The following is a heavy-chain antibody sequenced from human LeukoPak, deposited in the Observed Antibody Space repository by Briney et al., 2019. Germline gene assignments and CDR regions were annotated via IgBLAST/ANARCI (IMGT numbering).Heavy chain of an antibody. CDR1: GFTFSTYS. V-gene: IGHV5-51*01. CDR2: IYAGDSST. J-gene: IGHJ4*02. CDR3: ARHSCYDS. Sequence: GDSLKIPCKASGFTFSTYSFAWVRQMPGKGLDWMGVIYAGDSSTRYSPSFQDQQTISVDHSISPLYSQWRSLKASDSAIYYCARHSCYDSWGQGRLVSVSS. D-gene: IGHD3-16*01.